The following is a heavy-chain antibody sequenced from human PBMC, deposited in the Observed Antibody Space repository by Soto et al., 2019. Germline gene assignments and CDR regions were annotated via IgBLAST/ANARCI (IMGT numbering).Heavy chain of an antibody. J-gene: IGHJ5*02. CDR3: ARLRIATNNYKWFDP. CDR2: IYVTGAV. V-gene: IGHV4-31*03. D-gene: IGHD2-21*01. CDR1: GAALNSGNYY. Sequence: QVRLQESGPGLVKPSETLSLTCSVSGAALNSGNYYWSWIRQVPGKALGWIGRIYVTGAVDYNPSLRDRITISQDTSERQFSLNLRLVTAADTAVYYCARLRIATNNYKWFDPWGQGTLVTVSS.